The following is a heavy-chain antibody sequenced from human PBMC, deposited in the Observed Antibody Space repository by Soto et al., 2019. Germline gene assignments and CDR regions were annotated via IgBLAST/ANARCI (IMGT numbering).Heavy chain of an antibody. J-gene: IGHJ6*02. CDR1: GYTFTSYD. CDR2: MNPNSGNT. D-gene: IGHD2-15*01. V-gene: IGHV1-8*01. CDR3: ARAVVVVAATPDYYYYYGMDV. Sequence: QVQLVQSGAEVKKPGASVKVSCKASGYTFTSYDINWVRQATGQGLEWMGWMNPNSGNTGYAQKFQRRVTTTRNTSISTAYMKLSSLRSEDTAVYYCARAVVVVAATPDYYYYYGMDVWGQGTTVTVSS.